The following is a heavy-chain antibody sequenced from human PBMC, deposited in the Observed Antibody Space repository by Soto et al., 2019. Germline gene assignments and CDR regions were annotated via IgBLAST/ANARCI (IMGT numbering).Heavy chain of an antibody. V-gene: IGHV3-53*01. CDR1: GFTVSSNY. CDR3: ARDLGSGSSGYYYYGMDV. Sequence: GGSPRLSCAASGFTVSSNYMSWVRQAPGKGLEWVSVIYSGGSTYYADSVKGRFTISRDNSKNTLYLQMNSLRAEDTAVYYCARDLGSGSSGYYYYGMDVWGQGTTVTVSS. D-gene: IGHD3-10*01. J-gene: IGHJ6*02. CDR2: IYSGGST.